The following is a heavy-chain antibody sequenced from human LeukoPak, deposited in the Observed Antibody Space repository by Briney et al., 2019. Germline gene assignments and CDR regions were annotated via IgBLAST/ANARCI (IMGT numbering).Heavy chain of an antibody. CDR1: GFTFSSYG. J-gene: IGHJ4*02. D-gene: IGHD6-19*01. CDR2: ISSSGSTI. CDR3: ARASGYSSGWQDY. Sequence: GGSLRLSCAASGFTFSSYGMHWVRQAPGKGLEWVSYISSSGSTIYYADSVKGRFTISRDNARNSLYLQMNSLRAEDTAVYYCARASGYSSGWQDYWGQGTLVTVSS. V-gene: IGHV3-48*04.